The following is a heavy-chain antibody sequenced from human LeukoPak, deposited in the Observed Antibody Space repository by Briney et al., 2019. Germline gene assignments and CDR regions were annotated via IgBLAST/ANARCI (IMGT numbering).Heavy chain of an antibody. Sequence: ASETLSLSCTVSGGSISSYYWRWIRQPPGKGLEWIGYIYYSGSTNYNPSLKSRVTISVDTSKNQFSLQLSSVTAADTAVYYCARHVAGWNNWFDPWGQGTRVTVSS. V-gene: IGHV4-59*08. CDR2: IYYSGST. CDR3: ARHVAGWNNWFDP. J-gene: IGHJ5*02. D-gene: IGHD6-19*01. CDR1: GGSISSYY.